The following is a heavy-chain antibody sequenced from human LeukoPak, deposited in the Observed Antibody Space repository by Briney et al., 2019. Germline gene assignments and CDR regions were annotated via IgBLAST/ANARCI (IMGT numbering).Heavy chain of an antibody. Sequence: GGSLRLSCAASGFTFDDYAMHWVRHAPGKGLEWVSGISWNSGSIGYADSVKGRFTISRDNAKNSLYLQMNSLRAEDTALYYCAKDASYYYGSGSSYFDYWGQGTLVTVSS. D-gene: IGHD3-10*01. CDR1: GFTFDDYA. V-gene: IGHV3-9*01. J-gene: IGHJ4*02. CDR2: ISWNSGSI. CDR3: AKDASYYYGSGSSYFDY.